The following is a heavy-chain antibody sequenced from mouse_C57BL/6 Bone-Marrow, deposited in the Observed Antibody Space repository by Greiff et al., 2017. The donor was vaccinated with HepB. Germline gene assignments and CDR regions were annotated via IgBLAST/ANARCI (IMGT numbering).Heavy chain of an antibody. Sequence: EVKLKQSGTVLARPGASVKMSCKTSGYTFTSYWMHWVKQRPGQGLEWIGAIYPGNSDTSYNQKFKGKAKLTAVTSASTAYMELSSLTNEDSAVYYCTRSRGWITTVVATRGFAYWGQGTLVTVSA. D-gene: IGHD1-1*01. V-gene: IGHV1-5*01. J-gene: IGHJ3*01. CDR3: TRSRGWITTVVATRGFAY. CDR2: IYPGNSDT. CDR1: GYTFTSYW.